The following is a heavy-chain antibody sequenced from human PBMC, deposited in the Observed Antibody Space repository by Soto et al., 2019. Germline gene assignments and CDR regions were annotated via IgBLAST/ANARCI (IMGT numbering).Heavy chain of an antibody. CDR1: GGSISSYY. V-gene: IGHV4-59*01. CDR2: IYYTGST. D-gene: IGHD1-1*01. Sequence: SSETLSLTCTVSGGSISSYYWSWIRQPPGKGLEWIGFIYYTGSTNYNPSLKSRVTISLDTSKNQFSLKLSSVTAADTAVYYCARDRKRGIDYWGQGALVTVSS. CDR3: ARDRKRGIDY. J-gene: IGHJ4*02.